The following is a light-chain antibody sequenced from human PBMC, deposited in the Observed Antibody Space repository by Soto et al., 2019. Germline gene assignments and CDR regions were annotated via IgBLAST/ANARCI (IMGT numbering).Light chain of an antibody. Sequence: QSVLTQPASVSGSPGQSITISCTGTSSDVGNYIYVFWFQQHPGKAPKLIISEVSNRPSGVSSRFSGSKSGNTASLTISGLQAEDEAHYYCQSYDSSLSGPGYVFGTGTKVTVL. CDR3: QSYDSSLSGPGYV. V-gene: IGLV2-14*01. CDR1: SSDVGNYIY. J-gene: IGLJ1*01. CDR2: EVS.